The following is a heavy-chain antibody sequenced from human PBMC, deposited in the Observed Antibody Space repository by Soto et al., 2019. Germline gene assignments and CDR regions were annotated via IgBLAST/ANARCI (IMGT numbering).Heavy chain of an antibody. D-gene: IGHD5-18*01. V-gene: IGHV1-69*13. CDR3: ASSPLGERRIQLWGLFDY. J-gene: IGHJ4*02. CDR1: GGTFSSYA. Sequence: ASVKVSCKASGGTFSSYAISWVRQAPGQGLEWMGGIIPIFGTANYAQKFQGRVTITADESTSTAYMELSSLRSEDTAVYYCASSPLGERRIQLWGLFDYWGQGTLVTVSS. CDR2: IIPIFGTA.